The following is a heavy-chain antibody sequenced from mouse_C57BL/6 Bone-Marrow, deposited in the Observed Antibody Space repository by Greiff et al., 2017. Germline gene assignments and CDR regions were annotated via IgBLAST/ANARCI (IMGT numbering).Heavy chain of an antibody. CDR2: ISGSGGNT. V-gene: IGHV5-9*01. Sequence: EVKLVESGGGLVKPGGSLKLSCAASGFTFSSYTMSWVRQTPEKRLQWVAAISGSGGNTYYPDSVKGRFTISRDNDKNILYLQMSSLRSEDTALYYCSRQVTTVLATKYFDVWGTGTTVTVSS. D-gene: IGHD1-1*01. CDR3: SRQVTTVLATKYFDV. J-gene: IGHJ1*03. CDR1: GFTFSSYT.